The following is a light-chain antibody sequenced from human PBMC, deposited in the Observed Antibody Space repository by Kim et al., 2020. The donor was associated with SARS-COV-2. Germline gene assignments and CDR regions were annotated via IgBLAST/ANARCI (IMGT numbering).Light chain of an antibody. J-gene: IGLJ1*01. Sequence: GQRVNSACTGIASNIGAGYDEHWYQLLPGTAHKLVMYDNNYRPSGVPDRFSGSKSGSSASLAITWLQTDDEADYYCQSFDINLGAIFGSGTKVTVL. CDR2: DNN. V-gene: IGLV1-40*01. CDR3: QSFDINLGAI. CDR1: ASNIGAGYD.